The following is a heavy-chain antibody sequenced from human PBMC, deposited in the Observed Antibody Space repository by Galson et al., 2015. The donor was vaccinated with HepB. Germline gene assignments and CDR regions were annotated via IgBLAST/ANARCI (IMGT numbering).Heavy chain of an antibody. CDR2: ISYDGGNK. J-gene: IGHJ6*02. V-gene: IGHV3-30*04. Sequence: SLRLSCAASGFTFSSYALHWVRQAPGKGLEWVAVISYDGGNKFYADSVKGRSTISRDNSKTTLYLQMNSLRAEDTAVYYCARVDDIAAAGVNYGLDVWGQGTTVTVSS. D-gene: IGHD6-13*01. CDR1: GFTFSSYA. CDR3: ARVDDIAAAGVNYGLDV.